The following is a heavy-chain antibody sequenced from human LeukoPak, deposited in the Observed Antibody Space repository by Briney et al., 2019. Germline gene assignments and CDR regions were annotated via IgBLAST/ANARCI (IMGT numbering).Heavy chain of an antibody. CDR2: IYTSGRT. J-gene: IGHJ4*02. CDR3: ARDPTYYYDCSAYWR. D-gene: IGHD3-22*01. CDR1: GGSTSSGSYY. V-gene: IGHV4-61*09. Sequence: TLSLTCTVSGGSTSSGSYYWSWIRQPAGKGLEWIGHIYTSGRTNYNPSLKSRVTISVDTSKNQFSLKLTSVTAADTAVYYCARDPTYYYDCSAYWRRGQGTLVTVSS.